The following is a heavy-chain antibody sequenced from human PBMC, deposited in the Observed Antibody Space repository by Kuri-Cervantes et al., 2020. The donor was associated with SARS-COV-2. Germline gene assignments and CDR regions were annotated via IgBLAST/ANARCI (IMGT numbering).Heavy chain of an antibody. Sequence: ASVKVSCKASGYTFTSYDINWMRQATGQGLEWMGWMNPNSGNTSYAQKFQGRVTMTRDTSTSTVYMELSSLRSEDTAVYYCARVNSNDDYGDYVLDYWGQGTLVTVSS. D-gene: IGHD4-17*01. CDR3: ARVNSNDDYGDYVLDY. V-gene: IGHV1-8*01. J-gene: IGHJ4*02. CDR2: MNPNSGNT. CDR1: GYTFTSYD.